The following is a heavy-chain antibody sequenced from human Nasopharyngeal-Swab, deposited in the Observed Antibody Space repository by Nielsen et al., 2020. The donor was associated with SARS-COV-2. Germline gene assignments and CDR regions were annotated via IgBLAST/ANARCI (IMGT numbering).Heavy chain of an antibody. Sequence: GESLKISCAASGFIFSTYTMNWVRQAPGKGLEWLSSIRSSTSYIYYADSVKGRFTISRDNAKNSLYLQMNSLRTEDTAVYYCATSGYNSGWIFWGQGTLVTVSS. CDR2: IRSSTSYI. V-gene: IGHV3-21*01. CDR3: ATSGYNSGWIF. J-gene: IGHJ4*02. D-gene: IGHD6-19*01. CDR1: GFIFSTYT.